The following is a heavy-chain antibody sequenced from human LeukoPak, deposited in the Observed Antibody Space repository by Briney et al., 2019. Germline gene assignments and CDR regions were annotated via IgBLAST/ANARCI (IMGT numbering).Heavy chain of an antibody. CDR1: GFTFSGSA. D-gene: IGHD3-22*01. CDR2: IRSKTNNYAT. J-gene: IGHJ4*02. CDR3: TRLVGDSSGYYGDY. Sequence: GGSLRLSCAASGFTFSGSAMHWVRQASGKGLEWVGRIRSKTNNYATAYAASVKGRFTISRDDSKNMAYLQMSSLNTEDTAVYYCTRLVGDSSGYYGDYWGQGTLVTVSS. V-gene: IGHV3-73*01.